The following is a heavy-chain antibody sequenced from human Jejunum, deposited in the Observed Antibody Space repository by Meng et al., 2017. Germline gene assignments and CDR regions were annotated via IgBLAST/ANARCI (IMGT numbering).Heavy chain of an antibody. CDR1: EFTFISYA. V-gene: IGHV3-30*01. CDR3: ARDHRSGYHNYYYNYGLDF. CDR2: ILYDGSDK. D-gene: IGHD3-3*01. J-gene: IGHJ6*02. Sequence: GESLKISCAASEFTFISYAMHWVRQAPGKGLEWVAVILYDGSDKYNADSVKGRFTISRDNSKNTLYLQMNSLRPEDTAVYYCARDHRSGYHNYYYNYGLDFWGQGTMVTVSS.